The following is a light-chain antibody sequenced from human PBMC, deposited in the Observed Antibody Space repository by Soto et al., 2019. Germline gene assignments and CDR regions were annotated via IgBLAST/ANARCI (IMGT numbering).Light chain of an antibody. CDR1: SSNIGAGYD. V-gene: IGLV1-40*01. CDR2: GNS. CDR3: QSYVICLSGSVV. J-gene: IGLJ2*01. Sequence: QSVLTQPPSVSGAPGQRVTISCTGSSSNIGAGYDVHWYQQLPGTAPKLLIYGNSNRPSGVPDRFSGSKSGTSASLAIAGLQAEDEADYSCQSYVICLSGSVVFGGGTKVTVL.